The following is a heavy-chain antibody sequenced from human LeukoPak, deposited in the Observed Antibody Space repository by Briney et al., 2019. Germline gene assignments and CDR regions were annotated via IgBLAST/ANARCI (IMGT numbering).Heavy chain of an antibody. CDR3: ARATPKYYYDSSGYWSDY. CDR2: IWYDGSNK. Sequence: GGSLTLSCAASGVTFSSYGMHWVRQAPGKGLEWVGDIWYDGSNKYYADSVKGRFTISRDNSKDTLYLQMNSVRAEDTAVYYCARATPKYYYDSSGYWSDYWGQGTLVTVSS. CDR1: GVTFSSYG. D-gene: IGHD3-22*01. V-gene: IGHV3-33*08. J-gene: IGHJ4*02.